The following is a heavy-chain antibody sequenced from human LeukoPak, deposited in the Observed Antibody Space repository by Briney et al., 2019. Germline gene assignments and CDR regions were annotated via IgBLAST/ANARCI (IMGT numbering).Heavy chain of an antibody. CDR3: ARERQVEMATITVFGI. CDR2: IYYSGST. Sequence: KPSETLSLTCTGSGGSISSYYWSWIRKPPGKGLEWMGYIYYSGSTNYNPSLKSRVTISVDTSKDQFSLKLSSVTAADTAVYYCARERQVEMATITVFGIWGQGTMVTVSS. CDR1: GGSISSYY. V-gene: IGHV4-59*01. J-gene: IGHJ3*02. D-gene: IGHD5-24*01.